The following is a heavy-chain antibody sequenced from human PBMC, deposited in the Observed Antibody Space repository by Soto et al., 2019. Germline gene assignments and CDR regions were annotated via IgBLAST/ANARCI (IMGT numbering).Heavy chain of an antibody. V-gene: IGHV1-2*02. D-gene: IGHD2-15*01. CDR1: GYTFTGYY. CDR2: INPNSGGT. J-gene: IGHJ6*02. CDR3: AREPEDIVKRRDV. Sequence: SVKVSCKASGYTFTGYYMHWVRQAPGQGLEWMGWINPNSGGTNYAQKFQGRVTMTRDTSISTAYMELSRLRSDDTAVYYCAREPEDIVKRRDVWRQGTSVTVSS.